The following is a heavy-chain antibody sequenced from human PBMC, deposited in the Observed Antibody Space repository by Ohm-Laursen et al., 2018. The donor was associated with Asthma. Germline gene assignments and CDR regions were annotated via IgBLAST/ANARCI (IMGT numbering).Heavy chain of an antibody. D-gene: IGHD6-13*01. J-gene: IGHJ4*02. CDR3: ASGVSSWYSFDY. V-gene: IGHV1-2*06. Sequence: SVKVSCKASGYTFTGYYMHWVRQAPGQGLEWMGRINPNDGGTTSAQKFQGRVTMTRDTSISTAYMELSRLISDDTAVYYCASGVSSWYSFDYWGQGTLVTVSS. CDR1: GYTFTGYY. CDR2: INPNDGGT.